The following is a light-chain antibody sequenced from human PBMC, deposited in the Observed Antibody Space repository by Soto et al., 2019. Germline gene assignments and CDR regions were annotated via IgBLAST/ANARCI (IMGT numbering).Light chain of an antibody. CDR1: SSDVGGYNY. Sequence: QSALTQPASVSGSPGQSITISCTGTSSDVGGYNYVSWYQQHPGKAPKLMIYDVSNRPSGVSNRFSGSKSGNTASLTISGLQAEDDADYYCSSYTSSTGVFGGGTKLTV. J-gene: IGLJ3*02. CDR3: SSYTSSTGV. V-gene: IGLV2-14*01. CDR2: DVS.